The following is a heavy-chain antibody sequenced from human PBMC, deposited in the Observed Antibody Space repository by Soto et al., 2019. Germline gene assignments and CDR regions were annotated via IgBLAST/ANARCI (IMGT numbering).Heavy chain of an antibody. CDR2: ISAYNGNT. CDR3: ARGTSSCDRSGFPDY. V-gene: IGHV1-18*04. CDR1: GYTFTSYG. D-gene: IGHD3-22*01. Sequence: VASVKGSCKASGYTFTSYGISWVRQAPGQGLEWMGWISAYNGNTNYAQKLQGRVTMTTDTSTSTAYMELRSLRSDDTAVYYCARGTSSCDRSGFPDYWGQGTLVTVSS. J-gene: IGHJ4*01.